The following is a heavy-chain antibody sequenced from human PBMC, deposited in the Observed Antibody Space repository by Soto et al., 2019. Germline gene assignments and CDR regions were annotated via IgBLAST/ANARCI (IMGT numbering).Heavy chain of an antibody. J-gene: IGHJ5*02. CDR2: IYYSGSP. V-gene: IGHV4-30-4*01. Sequence: QVQLQESGPGLVKPSQTLSLTCTVSGGSISSGDYYWSWIRQPPGKGLEWIGYIYYSGSPYYNPXXKSRVTISVDXXKXQXXLKLSSVTAADTAVYYCARVTSLYDSPSLGSWFDPWGQGTLVTVSS. CDR3: ARVTSLYDSPSLGSWFDP. D-gene: IGHD3-3*01. CDR1: GGSISSGDYY.